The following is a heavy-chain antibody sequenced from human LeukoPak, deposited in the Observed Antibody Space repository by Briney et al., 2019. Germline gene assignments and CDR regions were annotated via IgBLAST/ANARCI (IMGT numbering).Heavy chain of an antibody. CDR3: ARLVIP. CDR2: VSHSGIT. Sequence: SETLSLTCTVSGFSISSDYYWGWIRQPPGKGLGWIGSVSHSGITYYNSSLNSRVTISVDTSKNQFSLKVNSVTAADTAVYYCARLVIPWGQGILVTVSS. J-gene: IGHJ5*02. V-gene: IGHV4-38-2*02. D-gene: IGHD3-10*01. CDR1: GFSISSDYY.